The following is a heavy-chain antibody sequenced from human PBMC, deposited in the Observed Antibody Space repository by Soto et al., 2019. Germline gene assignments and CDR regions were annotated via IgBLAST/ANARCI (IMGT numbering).Heavy chain of an antibody. CDR3: AKDLSLLRYFDWHKDAFDI. J-gene: IGHJ3*02. V-gene: IGHV3-23*01. Sequence: SXXLSCAASGFTFSSYSMNWVRQAPRKGLEWVSAISGSGGSTYYADSVKGRFTISRDNSKNTLYLQMNSLRAEDTAVYYCAKDLSLLRYFDWHKDAFDIWGQGTMVTVSS. CDR2: ISGSGGST. D-gene: IGHD3-9*01. CDR1: GFTFSSYS.